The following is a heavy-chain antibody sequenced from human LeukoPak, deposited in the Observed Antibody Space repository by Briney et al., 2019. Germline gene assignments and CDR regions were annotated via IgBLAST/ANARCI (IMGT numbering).Heavy chain of an antibody. CDR3: ARTPETGVVAPYWYFDL. Sequence: PGRSLRLSCAASGFTFSTYAMHWVRRAPGKGLVWVAVISYHARNTYYADSVKGRFTISRDNSKNTAYLQMNSLRAEDTAVYYCARTPETGVVAPYWYFDLWGRGTLVTVSS. J-gene: IGHJ2*01. V-gene: IGHV3-30*04. D-gene: IGHD3-22*01. CDR2: ISYHARNT. CDR1: GFTFSTYA.